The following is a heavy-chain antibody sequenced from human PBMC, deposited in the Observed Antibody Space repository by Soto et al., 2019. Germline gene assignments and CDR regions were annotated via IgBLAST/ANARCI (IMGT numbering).Heavy chain of an antibody. CDR2: IIPIFGTA. V-gene: IGHV1-69*13. D-gene: IGHD3-10*01. CDR1: GGTFSSYA. CDR3: ARDPHVITMVRDLPWFAP. J-gene: IGHJ5*02. Sequence: SVKVSCKASGGTFSSYAISWVRQAPGQGLEWMGGIIPIFGTANYAQKFQGRVTITADESTSTAYMELSSLRSEDTAVYYCARDPHVITMVRDLPWFAPWGQGTLVTVSS.